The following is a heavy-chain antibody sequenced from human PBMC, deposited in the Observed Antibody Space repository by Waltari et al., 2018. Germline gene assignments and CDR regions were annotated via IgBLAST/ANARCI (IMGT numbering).Heavy chain of an antibody. CDR3: ARGRGKSWYVVVVADNFDY. J-gene: IGHJ4*02. D-gene: IGHD2-15*01. Sequence: ASVKVSCKASGYTFTSYAMHWVRQAPGQRLEWMGWMNPNSGNTGYAQKFQGRVTMTRNTSISTAYMELSSLRSEDTAVYYCARGRGKSWYVVVVADNFDYWGQGTLVTVSS. CDR2: MNPNSGNT. V-gene: IGHV1-8*02. CDR1: GYTFTSYA.